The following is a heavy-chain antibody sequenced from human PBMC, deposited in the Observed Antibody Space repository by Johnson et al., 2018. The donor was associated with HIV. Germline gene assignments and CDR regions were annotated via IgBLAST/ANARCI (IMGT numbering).Heavy chain of an antibody. J-gene: IGHJ3*02. CDR2: ISHDGSNR. Sequence: QVQLVESGGGVVQPGRSLRLSCAASGFTFSNYAMHWVRQAPGKGLEWVALISHDGSNRYYADSVKGRFIISRDKSKNTLYLQMNSLRSEDTAVYFCARKADAIDIWGQGTMVTVSS. CDR3: ARKADAIDI. V-gene: IGHV3-30*03. CDR1: GFTFSNYA.